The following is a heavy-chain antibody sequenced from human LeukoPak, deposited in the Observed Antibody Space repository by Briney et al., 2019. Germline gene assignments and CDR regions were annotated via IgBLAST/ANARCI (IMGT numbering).Heavy chain of an antibody. CDR1: GGSISSYY. J-gene: IGHJ4*02. Sequence: SETLSLTCTVSGGSISSYYWSWIRQPPGKGLEWIGSIYHSGSTYYNPSLKSRVTISVDTSKNQFSLKLSSVTAADTAVYYCAREHDYGDYALVYFDYWGQGTLVTVSS. V-gene: IGHV4-38-2*02. CDR3: AREHDYGDYALVYFDY. D-gene: IGHD4-17*01. CDR2: IYHSGST.